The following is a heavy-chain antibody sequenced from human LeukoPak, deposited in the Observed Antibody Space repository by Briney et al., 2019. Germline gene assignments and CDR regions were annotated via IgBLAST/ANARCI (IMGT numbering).Heavy chain of an antibody. V-gene: IGHV3-23*01. CDR3: AKRITEAAGIYFDS. D-gene: IGHD6-19*01. CDR2: IYGGGTNT. J-gene: IGHJ4*02. CDR1: GFTFSSYS. Sequence: GGSLRLSCAASGFTFSSYSMNWVRQAPGKGLERVSTIYGGGTNTFYADSVKGRFTISRDDSKNMQFLEMDSLRPEDTAVYFCAKRITEAAGIYFDSWGQGTLVTVSS.